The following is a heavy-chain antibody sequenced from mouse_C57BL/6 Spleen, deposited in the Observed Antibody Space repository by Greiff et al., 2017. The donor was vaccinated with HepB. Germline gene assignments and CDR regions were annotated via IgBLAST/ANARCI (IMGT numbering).Heavy chain of an antibody. CDR2: INPSTGGT. D-gene: IGHD2-5*01. CDR1: GYSFTGYY. J-gene: IGHJ2*01. V-gene: IGHV1-42*01. CDR3: AKGGGSNYYFDY. Sequence: VQLKESGPELVKPGASVKISCKASGYSFTGYYMNWVKQSPEKSLEWIGEINPSTGGTTYNQKFKAKATLTVDKSSSTAYMQLKSLTSEDSAVYYCAKGGGSNYYFDYWGQGTTLTVSS.